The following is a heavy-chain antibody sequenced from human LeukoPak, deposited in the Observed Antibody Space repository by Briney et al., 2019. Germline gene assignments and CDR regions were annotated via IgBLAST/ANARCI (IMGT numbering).Heavy chain of an antibody. V-gene: IGHV3-21*01. CDR1: GFTFSSYT. J-gene: IGHJ6*02. CDR3: ARDPTPRYCSGGSCYTHYGMDV. Sequence: GGSLRLSCAASGFTFSSYTMNWVRQAPGKGLEWVSAISSSSSYIYYADSVKGRLTISRDNAKNSLYLQMNSLRAEDTAVYYCARDPTPRYCSGGSCYTHYGMDVWGQGTTVTVSS. CDR2: ISSSSSYI. D-gene: IGHD2-15*01.